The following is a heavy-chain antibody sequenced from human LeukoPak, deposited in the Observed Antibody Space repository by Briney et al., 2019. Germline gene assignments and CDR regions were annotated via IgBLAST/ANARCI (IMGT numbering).Heavy chain of an antibody. CDR1: DGSFSAYC. Sequence: SETLSLTCAVYDGSFSAYCWSWIRQPPGKGLEWIGEIYHSGSADYNPSLQSRVTISVDTSKNQFSLKLSSVTAADTAVYYCARGLGGGNSVYFDLWGRGTLVTVSS. CDR2: IYHSGSA. D-gene: IGHD4-23*01. CDR3: ARGLGGGNSVYFDL. J-gene: IGHJ2*01. V-gene: IGHV4-34*01.